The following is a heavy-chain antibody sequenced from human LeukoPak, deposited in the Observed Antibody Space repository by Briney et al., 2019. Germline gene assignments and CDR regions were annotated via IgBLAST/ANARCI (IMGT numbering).Heavy chain of an antibody. CDR3: ARDGYNYGYGNFWFDP. D-gene: IGHD5-18*01. Sequence: GASVKVSCKASGYTFTSYGISWVRQAPGQGLEWMGWISAYNGNTNYAQKLQGRVTMSTDTSMNTVYMELRSLRSDDTAVYYCARDGYNYGYGNFWFDPWGQGTLVTVSS. CDR2: ISAYNGNT. CDR1: GYTFTSYG. V-gene: IGHV1-18*01. J-gene: IGHJ5*02.